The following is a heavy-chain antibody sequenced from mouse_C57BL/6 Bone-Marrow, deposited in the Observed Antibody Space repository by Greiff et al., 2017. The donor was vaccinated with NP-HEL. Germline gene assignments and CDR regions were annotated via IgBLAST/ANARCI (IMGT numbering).Heavy chain of an antibody. V-gene: IGHV5-4*03. CDR3: ARGRSNSWFAY. D-gene: IGHD2-5*01. CDR2: LSDGGSYT. Sequence: DVKLVESGGGLVKPGGSLKLSCAASGFTFSSYAMSWVRQTPEKRLEWVATLSDGGSYTYYPANVQGRFTISRDNAKNNLYLQMSHLKSEDTAMYYCARGRSNSWFAYWGQGTLVTVSA. CDR1: GFTFSSYA. J-gene: IGHJ3*01.